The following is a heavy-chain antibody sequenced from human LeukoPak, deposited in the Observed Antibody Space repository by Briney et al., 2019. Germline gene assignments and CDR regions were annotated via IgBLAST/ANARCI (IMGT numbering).Heavy chain of an antibody. CDR2: ISAYNGNT. CDR3: ARDPNRYCSSTTCFHYGMDV. J-gene: IGHJ6*02. V-gene: IGHV1-18*01. CDR1: GYTFTSYG. D-gene: IGHD2-2*01. Sequence: EASVKVSCKASGYTFTSYGISWVRQAPGQGLEWMGWISAYNGNTNYAQKLQGRVTMTTDTSTSTAYMELRSLRSDDTAVYYCARDPNRYCSSTTCFHYGMDVWGQGTTVTVSS.